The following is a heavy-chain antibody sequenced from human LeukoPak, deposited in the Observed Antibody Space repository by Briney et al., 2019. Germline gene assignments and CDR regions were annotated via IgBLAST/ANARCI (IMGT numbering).Heavy chain of an antibody. V-gene: IGHV3-23*01. CDR2: ISASGDST. J-gene: IGHJ6*04. CDR3: AELGITMIGGV. CDR1: GFTFSSYA. Sequence: GALRLSCAASGFTFSSYAMAWVRQAPGKGPQWVSGISASGDSTYYADSVKGRFTISRDNSENTLYLQMNSLRAEDTAVYYCAELGITMIGGVWGKGTTVTISS. D-gene: IGHD3-10*02.